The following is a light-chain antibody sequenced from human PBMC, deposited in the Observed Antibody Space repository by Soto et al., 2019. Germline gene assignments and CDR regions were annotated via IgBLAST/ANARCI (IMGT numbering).Light chain of an antibody. J-gene: IGKJ5*01. V-gene: IGKV3-11*01. CDR3: QQRFKWPPIT. CDR1: QSISSY. Sequence: EIVLTQSPATLSLSPGEKATLSCRASQSISSYLAWYQQKPGQAPRLLIYDASTRATGVPARFSGSGSGTEVSLTISSLEPEDYAVYYCQQRFKWPPITFGQGTRLEIK. CDR2: DAS.